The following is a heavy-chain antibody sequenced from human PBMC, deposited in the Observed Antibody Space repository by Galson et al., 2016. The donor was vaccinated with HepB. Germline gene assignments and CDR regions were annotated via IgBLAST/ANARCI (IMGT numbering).Heavy chain of an antibody. CDR3: SRDLPDDSVEYFDVFDL. J-gene: IGHJ3*01. D-gene: IGHD4-17*01. CDR1: GFNFSDYY. V-gene: IGHV3-11*01. CDR2: VSRSGDSK. Sequence: SLRLSCAASGFNFSDYYMNWIRQAPGKGLEWVSYVSRSGDSKLYADSVRGRFTISRDNVKKSLYLQMTNLRPEDTAVYYCSRDLPDDSVEYFDVFDLWGQVTMVTVSS.